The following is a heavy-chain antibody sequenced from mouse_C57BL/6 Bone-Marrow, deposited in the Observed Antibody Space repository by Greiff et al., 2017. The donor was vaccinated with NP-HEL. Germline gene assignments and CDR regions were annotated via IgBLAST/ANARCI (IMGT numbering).Heavy chain of an antibody. Sequence: VQLQQSGAELVRPGASVKLSCTASGFNIKDDYMHWVKQRPEQGLEWIGWIDPENGDTEYASKFQGKATITADTSSNTSYLQLSSLTSEDTAVYYCTTYYDGSSYAWFAYWGQGTLVTVSA. CDR3: TTYYDGSSYAWFAY. CDR1: GFNIKDDY. CDR2: IDPENGDT. J-gene: IGHJ3*01. D-gene: IGHD1-1*01. V-gene: IGHV14-4*01.